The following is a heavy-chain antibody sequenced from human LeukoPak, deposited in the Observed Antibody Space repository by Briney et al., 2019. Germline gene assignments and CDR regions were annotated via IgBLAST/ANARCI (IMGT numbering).Heavy chain of an antibody. D-gene: IGHD5-24*01. V-gene: IGHV3-23*01. J-gene: IGHJ4*02. CDR1: GFTFSYSA. Sequence: PGGSLRLSCAASGFTFSYSAMSWVRQAPGKGLEWVSAISGSGGSTYYADSVQGRFTISRDNSKNTVYLQMNSLRAEDTAVYYCAKDGRDGYIDYWGQGTLVTVSS. CDR2: ISGSGGST. CDR3: AKDGRDGYIDY.